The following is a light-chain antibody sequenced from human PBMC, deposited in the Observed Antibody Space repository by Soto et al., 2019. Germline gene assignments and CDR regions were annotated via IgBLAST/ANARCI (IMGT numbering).Light chain of an antibody. J-gene: IGLJ1*01. CDR3: QVWDSSSDG. CDR2: DDS. CDR1: NIGTKR. Sequence: SSELTQPPSVSVAPGQTARISCGGDNIGTKRVHWYQQRPGQAPVLVVYDDSDRPSGIPERFSGSNSGNTATLTIGRVEAGDEADYYCQVWDSSSDGLGTGTKVTVL. V-gene: IGLV3-21*02.